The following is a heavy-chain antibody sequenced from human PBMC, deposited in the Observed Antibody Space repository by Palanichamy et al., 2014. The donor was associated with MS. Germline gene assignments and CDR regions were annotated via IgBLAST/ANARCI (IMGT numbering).Heavy chain of an antibody. D-gene: IGHD6-13*01. CDR2: INAGNGNT. CDR3: ARDGDSSNWYGTNWFDP. Sequence: QVQLVQSGAEVKKPGASVKVSCKASGYTFTSYAMHWVRQAPGQRLEWMGWINAGNGNTEYSQKFQGRVTITRDTSASTAYMELSSLRSEDTAVYYCARDGDSSNWYGTNWFDPWGQGTLVTVSS. J-gene: IGHJ5*02. V-gene: IGHV1-3*01. CDR1: GYTFTSYA.